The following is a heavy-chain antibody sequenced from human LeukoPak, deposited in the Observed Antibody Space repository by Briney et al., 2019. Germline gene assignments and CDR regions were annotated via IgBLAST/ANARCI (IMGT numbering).Heavy chain of an antibody. Sequence: PGGSLRLSCATSGFTFSRYWMNWVRQAPGKGLVSVSRVDSDGSGTTYADSVKGRFTISRDNAKNTVYLQMNSLRAEDTAVYYCATGLGQYFDYWGQGTLVTVSS. V-gene: IGHV3-74*01. J-gene: IGHJ4*01. CDR2: VDSDGSGT. CDR1: GFTFSRYW. D-gene: IGHD3-10*01. CDR3: ATGLGQYFDY.